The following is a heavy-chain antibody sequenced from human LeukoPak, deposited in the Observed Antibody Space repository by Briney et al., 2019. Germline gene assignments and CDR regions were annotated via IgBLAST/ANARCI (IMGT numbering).Heavy chain of an antibody. J-gene: IGHJ3*02. CDR2: IIPILGIA. CDR1: GGTFSSYA. CDR3: ARDWVQITMIVVVTTGYDAFDI. V-gene: IGHV1-69*04. Sequence: SVKVSCKASGGTFSSYAISWVRQAPGQGVEWMGRIIPILGIANYAQKFQGRVTITADKSTSTAYMELSSLRSEDTAVYYCARDWVQITMIVVVTTGYDAFDIWGQGTMVTVSS. D-gene: IGHD3-22*01.